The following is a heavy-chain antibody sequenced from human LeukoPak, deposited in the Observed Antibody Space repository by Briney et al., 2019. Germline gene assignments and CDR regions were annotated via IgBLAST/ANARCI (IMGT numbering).Heavy chain of an antibody. CDR3: AREILYDSTGYYL. CDR1: GGSISSNSYY. V-gene: IGHV4-39*07. Sequence: PSETLSLTCTVSGGSISSNSYYWGWIRQPPGKGLEWIGSIYYSGSTYYNPSLSIRVTISVDTSKNQFSLNLRSVTAADTAVYYCAREILYDSTGYYLWGQGTLVTVPS. CDR2: IYYSGST. J-gene: IGHJ4*02. D-gene: IGHD3-22*01.